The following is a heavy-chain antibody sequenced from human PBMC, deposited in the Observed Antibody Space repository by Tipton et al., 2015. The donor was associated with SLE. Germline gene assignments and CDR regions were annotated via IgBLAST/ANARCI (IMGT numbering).Heavy chain of an antibody. CDR1: GYSISIGYY. CDR3: ARQHDSSGYYYI. D-gene: IGHD3-22*01. J-gene: IGHJ4*02. Sequence: TLSLTCTVSGYSISIGYYWGWIRQPPGKGLEWIGSIYQRGSTYYNPSLKSRATISVDTSKNHFSLKLTSVTAADTAVYHCARQHDSSGYYYIWGQGTLVTVSS. V-gene: IGHV4-38-2*02. CDR2: IYQRGST.